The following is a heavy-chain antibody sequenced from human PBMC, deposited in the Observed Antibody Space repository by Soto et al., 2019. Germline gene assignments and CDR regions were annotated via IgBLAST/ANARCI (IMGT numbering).Heavy chain of an antibody. CDR1: GGSISSSSYY. CDR2: IYYSGST. J-gene: IGHJ3*02. CDR3: ARTTGDDYGDYEGGAFDI. V-gene: IGHV4-39*01. Sequence: SETLSLTCTVSGGSISSSSYYWGWIRQPPGKGLEWIGSIYYSGSTYYNPSLKSRVTISVETSKNQFSLKLSSVTAADTAVYYCARTTGDDYGDYEGGAFDIWGQGTMVTVSS. D-gene: IGHD4-17*01.